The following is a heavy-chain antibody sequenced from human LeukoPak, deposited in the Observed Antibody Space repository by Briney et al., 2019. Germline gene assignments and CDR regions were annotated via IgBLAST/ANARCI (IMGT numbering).Heavy chain of an antibody. V-gene: IGHV4-59*01. CDR2: IYYSGST. J-gene: IGHJ6*02. CDR3: ARDEVVATRPTSGIYGMDV. CDR1: GGSISSYY. Sequence: PSETLSLTCTVSGGSISSYYWSWIRQPPGKGLEWIGYIYYSGSTNYNPPLKSRVTISVDTSKNQFSLKLSSVTAADTAVYYCARDEVVATRPTSGIYGMDVWGQGTTVTVSS. D-gene: IGHD5-12*01.